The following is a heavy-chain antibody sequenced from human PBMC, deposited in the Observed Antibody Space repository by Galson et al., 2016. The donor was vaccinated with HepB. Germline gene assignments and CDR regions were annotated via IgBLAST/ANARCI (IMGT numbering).Heavy chain of an antibody. V-gene: IGHV3-21*01. CDR3: ARDEYYYGSYGMDV. D-gene: IGHD3-10*01. CDR1: GFTFSDYS. CDR2: ISSSSSYI. Sequence: LRLSCAASGFTFSDYSMNWVRQGPGKGLEWVSYISSSSSYIYYGDSVKGRFTISRDNAKNSVYLQMNSLTAEDTAVYYCARDEYYYGSYGMDVWGQGTTVTVSS. J-gene: IGHJ6*02.